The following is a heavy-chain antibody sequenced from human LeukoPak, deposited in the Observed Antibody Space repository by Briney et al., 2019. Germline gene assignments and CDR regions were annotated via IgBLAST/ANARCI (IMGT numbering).Heavy chain of an antibody. CDR1: GYTFTGYY. CDR3: ARDLIGGIDSGY. D-gene: IGHD1-26*01. CDR2: INPNSGGT. J-gene: IGHJ4*02. V-gene: IGHV1-2*02. Sequence: ASVKVSCKASGYTFTGYYMHWVRQATGQGLEWMGWINPNSGGTNYAQKFQGRVTMTRDTSISTAYMELSRLRSDDTAVYYCARDLIGGIDSGYWGQGTLVTVSS.